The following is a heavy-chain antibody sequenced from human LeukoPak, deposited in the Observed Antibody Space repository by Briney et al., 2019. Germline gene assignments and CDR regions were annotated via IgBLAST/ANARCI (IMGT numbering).Heavy chain of an antibody. CDR2: VDPEDGET. D-gene: IGHD3-22*01. J-gene: IGHJ4*02. CDR3: ATGLDYYDSSGPSY. V-gene: IGHV1-69-2*01. CDR1: GYTFTDYY. Sequence: ASVKISCKVSGYTFTDYYMHWVQQAPGKGLEWMGIVDPEDGETIYAEKFQGRVTITADTSTDTAYMELSSLRSEDTAVYYCATGLDYYDSSGPSYWGQGTLVTVSS.